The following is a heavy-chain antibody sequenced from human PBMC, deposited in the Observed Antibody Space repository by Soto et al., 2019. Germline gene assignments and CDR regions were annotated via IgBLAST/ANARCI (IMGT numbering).Heavy chain of an antibody. CDR2: IYYSGST. D-gene: IGHD3-22*01. Sequence: SETLSLTCTVSGGSISSSSYYWGWIRQPPGKGLEWIGSIYYSGSTYYNPSLKSRVTISVDTSKNQFSLKLSSVTAADTALYYCASLWRPDSGGYRGFWVFDIWGQGTMVTVSS. CDR1: GGSISSSSYY. V-gene: IGHV4-39*01. CDR3: ASLWRPDSGGYRGFWVFDI. J-gene: IGHJ3*02.